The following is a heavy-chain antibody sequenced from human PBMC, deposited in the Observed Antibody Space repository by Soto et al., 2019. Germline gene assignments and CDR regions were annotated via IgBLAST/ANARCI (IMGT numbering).Heavy chain of an antibody. J-gene: IGHJ4*02. V-gene: IGHV4-4*02. D-gene: IGHD1-26*01. CDR1: GDYISSSKW. Sequence: PSETLSLTCAVSGDYISSSKWWNWVRQPPGKGLEWIGEIYHTGPTNYNPTVKSRATISVDKSKNHFSLSLTSVTAADTAVYYCVRDGSGVHRELSDWGPGTLVPVSS. CDR2: IYHTGPT. CDR3: VRDGSGVHRELSD.